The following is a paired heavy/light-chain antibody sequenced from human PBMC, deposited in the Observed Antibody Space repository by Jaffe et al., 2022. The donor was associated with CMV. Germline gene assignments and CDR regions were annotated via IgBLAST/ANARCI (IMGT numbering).Light chain of an antibody. CDR1: QDIRTE. CDR3: LQDYNLWT. J-gene: IGKJ1*01. Sequence: AIQMTQSPSSLSASVGDRVTITCRASQDIRTELGWYQQKPGKAPKLLLYAASSLQSGVPSRFSGSGSGTDFSLTISSLQPEDFATYYCLQDYNLWTFGQGTKVEMK. V-gene: IGKV1-6*01. CDR2: AAS.
Heavy chain of an antibody. V-gene: IGHV4-39*02. Sequence: QLQLQESGPGLVKPSETLSLTCTVSGGSISSSYDYCGWIRQPPGKGLEWIGNIYYSGTTYYNPSLKSRVTISVDTSKNHFSLKLSSATAADTALYYCARRVVVKGFDYWGQGTLVTVSS. CDR2: IYYSGTT. CDR3: ARRVVVKGFDY. J-gene: IGHJ4*02. D-gene: IGHD2-15*01. CDR1: GGSISSSYDY.